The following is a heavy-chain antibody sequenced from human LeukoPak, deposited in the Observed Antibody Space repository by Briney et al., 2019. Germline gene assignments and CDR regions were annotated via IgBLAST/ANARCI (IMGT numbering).Heavy chain of an antibody. CDR3: ARAYYQGDAFDI. V-gene: IGHV4-59*01. D-gene: IGHD1-26*01. Sequence: SETLSLTCTVSGGSISSYYWSWIRQPPGKGLEWIGYIYYSGSTNYNPSLKTRVTISVDTSKNQFSLKLSSVTAADTAVYYCARAYYQGDAFDIWGQGTMVTVSS. CDR1: GGSISSYY. CDR2: IYYSGST. J-gene: IGHJ3*02.